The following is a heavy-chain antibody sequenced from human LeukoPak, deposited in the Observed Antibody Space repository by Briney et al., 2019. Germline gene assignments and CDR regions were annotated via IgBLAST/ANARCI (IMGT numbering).Heavy chain of an antibody. CDR3: AKDKGSGTYHPY. D-gene: IGHD1-26*01. CDR1: GFTFSSFA. CDR2: ISGGGGST. Sequence: GGSLRLSCAASGFTFSSFAMSWVRQAPGKGLEWVSGISGGGGSTYYVDSVKGRFTISRDNSNNRLYLQMNSLRTDDTAVYYCAKDKGSGTYHPYWGQGTLVTVSS. V-gene: IGHV3-23*01. J-gene: IGHJ4*02.